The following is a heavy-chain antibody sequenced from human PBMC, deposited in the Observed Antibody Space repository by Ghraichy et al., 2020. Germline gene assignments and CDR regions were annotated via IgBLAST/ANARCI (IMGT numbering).Heavy chain of an antibody. CDR2: INPSGGST. J-gene: IGHJ4*02. D-gene: IGHD5-12*01. CDR3: ARVLRGRSGYARYFDY. Sequence: ASVKVSCKASGYTFTSYYMHWVRQAPGQGLEWMGIINPSGGSTSYAQKFQGRVTMTRDTSTSTVYMELSSLRSEDTAVYYCARVLRGRSGYARYFDYWGQGTLVTVSS. CDR1: GYTFTSYY. V-gene: IGHV1-46*03.